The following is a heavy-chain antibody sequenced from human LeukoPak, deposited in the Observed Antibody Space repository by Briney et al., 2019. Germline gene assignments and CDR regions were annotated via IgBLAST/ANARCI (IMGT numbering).Heavy chain of an antibody. J-gene: IGHJ4*02. CDR2: IYYSGST. Sequence: SETLSLTCTVSGGSISSGGYDWSWIRQHPGKGLEWIGYIYYSGSTYYNPSLKSRVTISVDTSKNQFSLKLSSVTAADTAVYYCARDVSSYGDYWGQGTLVTVSS. CDR1: GGSISSGGYD. CDR3: ARDVSSYGDY. D-gene: IGHD5-18*01. V-gene: IGHV4-31*03.